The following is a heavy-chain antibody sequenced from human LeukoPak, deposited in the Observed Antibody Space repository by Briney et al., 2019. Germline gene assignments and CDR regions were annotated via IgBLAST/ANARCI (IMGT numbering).Heavy chain of an antibody. J-gene: IGHJ6*02. CDR3: ARVTRYYYGMDM. CDR1: GYGFTSFD. V-gene: IGHV1-8*01. D-gene: IGHD3-9*01. CDR2: MNPNSGNT. Sequence: GASVKVSCKASGYGFTSFDINWVRQATGQGLEWMGWMNPNSGNTGYAQKFQGRVTMTRNNSITTAYMELSSLGSEDTAIYYCARVTRYYYGMDMWGQGTTVTVSS.